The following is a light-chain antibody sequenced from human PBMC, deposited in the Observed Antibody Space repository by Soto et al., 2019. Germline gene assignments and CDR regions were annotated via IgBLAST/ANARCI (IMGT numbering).Light chain of an antibody. CDR3: QQVNDIPLT. CDR2: AAS. V-gene: IGKV1-12*01. Sequence: IQMTQSPSSVSASIGDRVTLTCRASQDVRTWLAWYQQKPGRAPKLLIHAASRLQSGVPSRFSGSGSDTDFTLTISNLQPDDLGTYYCQQVNDIPLTFGPGTKVDIK. CDR1: QDVRTW. J-gene: IGKJ3*01.